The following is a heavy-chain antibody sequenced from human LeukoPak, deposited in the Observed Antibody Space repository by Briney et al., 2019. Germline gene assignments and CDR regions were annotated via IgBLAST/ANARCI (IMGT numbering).Heavy chain of an antibody. CDR1: GFTFSTHA. Sequence: GGSLRLSCAASGFTFSTHAMSWVRQAPGKGLEWVSAVTSGGSTYNADSVKGRFTISRDNSKNTLYLQMNSLRAEDTAVYYCAKYVSAKGPPYALDVWGQGTTVTVSS. D-gene: IGHD2/OR15-2a*01. CDR3: AKYVSAKGPPYALDV. CDR2: VTSGGST. V-gene: IGHV3-23*01. J-gene: IGHJ6*02.